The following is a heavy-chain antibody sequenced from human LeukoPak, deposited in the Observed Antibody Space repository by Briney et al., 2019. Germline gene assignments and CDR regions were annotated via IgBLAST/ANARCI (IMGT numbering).Heavy chain of an antibody. D-gene: IGHD1-1*01. CDR1: GFTFGDYA. V-gene: IGHV3-49*03. J-gene: IGHJ4*02. CDR3: TRDRGAYNLYDY. Sequence: AGGSLRLSCTASGFTFGDYAMSWIRQAPGKGLEWVGFIRSKAYGETADYAASVKGRFTISRDDYKAIAYLQMNSLKTEDTAVYHCTRDRGAYNLYDYWGQGTMVTVSS. CDR2: IRSKAYGETA.